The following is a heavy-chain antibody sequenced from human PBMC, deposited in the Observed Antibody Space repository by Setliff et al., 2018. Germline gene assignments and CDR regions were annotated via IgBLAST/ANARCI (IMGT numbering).Heavy chain of an antibody. V-gene: IGHV1-69*13. CDR3: VRVTSGRLDFDY. Sequence: SVKVSCKSSGGTFSSSGITWVRQAPGQGLQWLGRFIPILGATNYAQNFQGRVTITADESTSTGYMELRSLRSDDTAVYYCVRVTSGRLDFDYWGQGTPVTVSS. CDR1: GGTFSSSG. CDR2: FIPILGAT. J-gene: IGHJ4*02. D-gene: IGHD6-19*01.